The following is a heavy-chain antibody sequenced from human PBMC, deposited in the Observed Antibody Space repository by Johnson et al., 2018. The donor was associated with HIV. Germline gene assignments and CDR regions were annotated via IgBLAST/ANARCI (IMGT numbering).Heavy chain of an antibody. CDR2: IYSAGNT. Sequence: VQLVESGGGLVQPGGSLRLSCAVSGFTVSSDYMSWVRQAPGKGLEWVSLIYSAGNTFYTDSVKGRFTISRDNSKNTLYLQMSSLRVEDTAMYYCARAAAARSTVHDAFDSWGQGTMVTVSS. CDR3: ARAAAARSTVHDAFDS. V-gene: IGHV3-66*01. CDR1: GFTVSSDY. D-gene: IGHD6-6*01. J-gene: IGHJ3*02.